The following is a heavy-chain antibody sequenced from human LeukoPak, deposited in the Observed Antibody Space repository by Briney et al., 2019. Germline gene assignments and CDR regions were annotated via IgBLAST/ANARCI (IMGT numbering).Heavy chain of an antibody. D-gene: IGHD1-26*01. Sequence: SETLSLTCTVSGGSISSYNWNWIRQPPGKGLEWIGSIYYSGITNYNPSLKSRVTISVDTSKKQFSLKLSSVTAADTAVYYCAREVGATHYWGQGALVTVSS. V-gene: IGHV4-59*12. J-gene: IGHJ4*02. CDR2: IYYSGIT. CDR3: AREVGATHY. CDR1: GGSISSYN.